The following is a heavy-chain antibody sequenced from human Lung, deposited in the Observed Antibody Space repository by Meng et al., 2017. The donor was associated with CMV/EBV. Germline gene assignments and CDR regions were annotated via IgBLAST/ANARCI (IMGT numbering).Heavy chain of an antibody. V-gene: IGHV4-39*07. CDR1: GGSISSSSYY. CDR2: IYYSGST. J-gene: IGHJ3*02. D-gene: IGHD2-2*01. Sequence: SEXLSLXCTVSGGSISSSSYYWGWIRQPPGKGLEWIGSIYYSGSTYYNPSLKSRVTISVDTSKNQFSLKLSSVTAADTAVYYCARDIYHTDIVVVRSDAFDIWGQGXMVTASS. CDR3: ARDIYHTDIVVVRSDAFDI.